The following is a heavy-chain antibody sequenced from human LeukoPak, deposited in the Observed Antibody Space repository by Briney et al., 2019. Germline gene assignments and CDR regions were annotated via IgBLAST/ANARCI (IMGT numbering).Heavy chain of an antibody. CDR3: ASSRLVVGIDY. D-gene: IGHD3-22*01. CDR1: GFTFSSYS. CDR2: ISSSSSYI. Sequence: PGGSLRLSCAASGFTFSSYSMNWVRQAPGKGLEWVSSISSSSSYIYYADSVKGRFTISRDNAKDSLYLQMNSLRAEDTAVYYCASSRLVVGIDYWGQGPWSPSPQ. V-gene: IGHV3-21*01. J-gene: IGHJ4*02.